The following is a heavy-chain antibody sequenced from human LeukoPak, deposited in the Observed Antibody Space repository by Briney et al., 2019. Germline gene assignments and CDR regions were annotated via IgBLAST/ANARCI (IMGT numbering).Heavy chain of an antibody. D-gene: IGHD1-14*01. CDR3: ARDEAAESQTRLIDY. CDR2: INPSGGST. Sequence: GSSVKVSCKASGGTFSSYAISWVRQAPGQGLEWMGIINPSGGSTSYAQKFQGRVTMTRDTSTSTVYMELSSLRSEDTAVYYCARDEAAESQTRLIDYWGQGTLVTVSS. V-gene: IGHV1-46*01. J-gene: IGHJ4*02. CDR1: GGTFSSYA.